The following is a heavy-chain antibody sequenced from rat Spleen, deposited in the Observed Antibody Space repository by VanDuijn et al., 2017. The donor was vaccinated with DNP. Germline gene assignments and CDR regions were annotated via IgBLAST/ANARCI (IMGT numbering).Heavy chain of an antibody. CDR1: GYSITSSYR. CDR2: INTAGST. J-gene: IGHJ2*01. Sequence: EVQLQESGPGLVKPSQSLSLTCSVTGYSITSSYRWNWIRKFPENKLEWMGYINTAGSTNYNPSLKSRISITRDTSKNQFFLQVNSATTEDTATYYCARWTRYFDSWGQGVMVTVSS. CDR3: ARWTRYFDS. D-gene: IGHD1-7*01. V-gene: IGHV3-3*01.